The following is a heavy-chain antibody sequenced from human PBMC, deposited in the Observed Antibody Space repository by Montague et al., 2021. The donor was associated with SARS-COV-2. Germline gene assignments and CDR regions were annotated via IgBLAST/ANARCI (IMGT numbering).Heavy chain of an antibody. Sequence: PALVKPTQTLTLTCTFSGFSLSTRGTCVSWIRQPPGKALEWLARIDWDDDKYYSSSLKSRLTISKDTSKNQVVLTMTNMDPADTATYYCARTYYDILTGRDYGMDVWGQGTLVTVSS. CDR1: GFSLSTRGTC. D-gene: IGHD3-9*01. J-gene: IGHJ6*02. CDR3: ARTYYDILTGRDYGMDV. CDR2: IDWDDDK. V-gene: IGHV2-70*11.